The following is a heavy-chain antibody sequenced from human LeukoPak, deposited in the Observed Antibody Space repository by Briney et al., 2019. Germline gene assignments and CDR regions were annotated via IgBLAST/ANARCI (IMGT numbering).Heavy chain of an antibody. Sequence: SETLSLTCTVSGGSISSYYWSWIRQPPGKGLEWIGYIYYSGSTNYNPSLKSRVTISVDTSKNQFSLKLSSVTAADTTVYYCARRATTGAPYYFDYWGQGTLVTVSS. CDR2: IYYSGST. CDR3: ARRATTGAPYYFDY. J-gene: IGHJ4*02. CDR1: GGSISSYY. D-gene: IGHD1-1*01. V-gene: IGHV4-59*08.